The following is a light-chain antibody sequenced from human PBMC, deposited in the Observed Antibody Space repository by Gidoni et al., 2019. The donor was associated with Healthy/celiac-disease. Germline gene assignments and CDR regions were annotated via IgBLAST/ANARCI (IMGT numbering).Light chain of an antibody. Sequence: DIQMTHSPSSLSASVGDRVTITCQASQDISNYLNWYQQKPGKAPKLLIYYASNLETGVPSRFSGSGSGTDFTLKISSLQAEDIATYYCQQDDNLPRTFGGGTKVEIK. CDR3: QQDDNLPRT. CDR1: QDISNY. J-gene: IGKJ4*01. CDR2: YAS. V-gene: IGKV1-33*01.